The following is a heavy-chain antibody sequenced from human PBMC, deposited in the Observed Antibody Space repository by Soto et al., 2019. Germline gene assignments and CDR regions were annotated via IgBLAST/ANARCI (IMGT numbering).Heavy chain of an antibody. CDR3: ARVNVGNSYYYYYMDV. V-gene: IGHV3-21*01. Sequence: EQLVESGGGLVKSGGSLRLSCAASGFTLSSYSMNWVRQAPGKGLEWVSSISSSSSYIYYADSVKGRFTISRDNAKNSLYLQMNSLRAEDTAVFYCARVNVGNSYYYYYMDVWGKGTTVTVSS. CDR2: ISSSSSYI. D-gene: IGHD1-26*01. CDR1: GFTLSSYS. J-gene: IGHJ6*03.